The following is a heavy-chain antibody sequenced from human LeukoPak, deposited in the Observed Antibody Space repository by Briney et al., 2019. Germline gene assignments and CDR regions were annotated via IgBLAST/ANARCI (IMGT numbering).Heavy chain of an antibody. D-gene: IGHD2-15*01. J-gene: IGHJ1*01. CDR1: GYNFPDYW. V-gene: IGHV5-51*01. CDR3: ARRSCSGGTCPLQH. Sequence: GESLKISCKGSGYNFPDYWIDWVRQVPGKGLEWMGIIYPDDSDITYSPSFQGQVTISADTSITTAYLQWSSLKASDTAIYYCARRSCSGGTCPLQHWGQGTLVTVSS. CDR2: IYPDDSDI.